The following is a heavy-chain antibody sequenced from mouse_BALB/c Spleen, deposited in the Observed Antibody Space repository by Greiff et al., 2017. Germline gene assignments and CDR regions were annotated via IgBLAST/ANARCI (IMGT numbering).Heavy chain of an antibody. J-gene: IGHJ4*01. Sequence: EVQLQESGPELVKPGASVKIPCKASGYTFTDYNMDWVKQSHGKSLEWIGDINPNNGGTIYNQKFKGKATLTVDKSSSTAYMQLKSLTSEDSAVYYCARLTGYKRNYYAMDYWGQGTSVTVSS. CDR2: INPNNGGT. CDR3: ARLTGYKRNYYAMDY. V-gene: IGHV1-18*01. CDR1: GYTFTDYN. D-gene: IGHD1-2*01.